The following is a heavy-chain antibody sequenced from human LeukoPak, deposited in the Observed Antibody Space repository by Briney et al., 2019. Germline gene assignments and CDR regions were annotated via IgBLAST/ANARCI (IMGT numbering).Heavy chain of an antibody. J-gene: IGHJ3*02. CDR1: GFTFSSYR. D-gene: IGHD4-17*01. CDR3: ARDNPDYGDYPWGLLSSVAFDI. V-gene: IGHV3-7*03. Sequence: GGSLRLSCAASGFTFSSYRMSWVRQAPGKGLEWVANVKQDGSEKYYVDSVKGRFTISRDNAKNSLYLQMNSLRAEDTAVYYCARDNPDYGDYPWGLLSSVAFDIWGQGTMVTVSS. CDR2: VKQDGSEK.